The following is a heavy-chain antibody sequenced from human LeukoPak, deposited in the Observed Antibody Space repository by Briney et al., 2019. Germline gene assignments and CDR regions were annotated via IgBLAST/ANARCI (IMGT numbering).Heavy chain of an antibody. D-gene: IGHD3-10*01. V-gene: IGHV3-7*01. CDR2: IKQDGSEK. J-gene: IGHJ4*02. CDR3: ARYYYGSGSYYFDY. CDR1: GFTFSSDW. Sequence: PGGSLRLSCAASGFTFSSDWMSWVRQAPGKGLEWVANIKQDGSEKYYVDSVKGRFTISRDNAKNSLYLQMNSLRAEDTAVYYCARYYYGSGSYYFDYWGQGTLVTVSS.